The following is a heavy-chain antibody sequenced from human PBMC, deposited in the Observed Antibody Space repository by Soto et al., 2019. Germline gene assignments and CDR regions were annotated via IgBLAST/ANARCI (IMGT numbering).Heavy chain of an antibody. CDR1: GFTFSSYG. CDR3: AKDREWLVLNYFDY. CDR2: ISYDGSNK. Sequence: QVQLVKSGGGVVQPGRSLRLSCAASGFTFSSYGMHWVRQAPGKGLEWVAVISYDGSNKYYADSVKGRFTISRDNSKNTLYLQMNSLRAEDTAVYYCAKDREWLVLNYFDYWGLGTLVTVSS. V-gene: IGHV3-30*18. J-gene: IGHJ4*02. D-gene: IGHD6-19*01.